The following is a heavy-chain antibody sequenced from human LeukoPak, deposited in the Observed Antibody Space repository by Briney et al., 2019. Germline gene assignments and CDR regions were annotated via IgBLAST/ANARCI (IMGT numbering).Heavy chain of an antibody. V-gene: IGHV1-18*01. Sequence: GASVKVSCKASGYTFISYDISWVRQAPGQGLEWMGWISSYTGNTNYAQKLQGRAAMTTDTSTSTAYMELRSLRSDDTAVYYCGRNSSGDAFDVWGKGTMVTVSS. J-gene: IGHJ3*01. CDR1: GYTFISYD. CDR2: ISSYTGNT. D-gene: IGHD6-19*01. CDR3: GRNSSGDAFDV.